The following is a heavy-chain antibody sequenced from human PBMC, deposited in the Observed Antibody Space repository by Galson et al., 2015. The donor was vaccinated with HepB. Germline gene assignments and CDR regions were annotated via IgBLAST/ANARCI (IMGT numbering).Heavy chain of an antibody. CDR1: GYTFSGSA. CDR3: STRGGGYFGTLNY. V-gene: IGHV3-73*01. Sequence: SLRLSCAASGYTFSGSAMHWVRQASGEGLEWVGRIRSRANNYATSYDPSVEGRFTVSRDESKNTAYLEMNSLKTEDTAVYYCSTRGGGYFGTLNYWGQGTLVAVSS. CDR2: IRSRANNYAT. D-gene: IGHD1-26*01. J-gene: IGHJ4*02.